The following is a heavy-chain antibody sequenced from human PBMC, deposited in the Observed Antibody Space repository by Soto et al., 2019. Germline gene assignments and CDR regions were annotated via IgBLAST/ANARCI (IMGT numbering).Heavy chain of an antibody. J-gene: IGHJ4*02. D-gene: IGHD5-12*01. Sequence: SVKVSCKASVGTFGSYAISWVRQAPGQGLEWMGGIIPIFGTANYAQKFQGRVTITADESTSTAYMELSSLRSEDTAVYYCGRLARVATNFDYWGQGTLVTVSS. CDR1: VGTFGSYA. CDR2: IIPIFGTA. V-gene: IGHV1-69*13. CDR3: GRLARVATNFDY.